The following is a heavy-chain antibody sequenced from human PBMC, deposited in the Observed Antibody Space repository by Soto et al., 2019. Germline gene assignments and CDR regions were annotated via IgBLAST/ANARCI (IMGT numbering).Heavy chain of an antibody. V-gene: IGHV3-21*01. Sequence: EVRLVESGGGLVKPGGSLRLSCEGTGLDFSTYSMNWVRQAPGKGLEWVSSISSTSSYIYYADSVKGRFTVSRDNAKNSQYLEMNSLRAEDTAIYFSARDDLVVQRGNFDFWGQGTPVTVSS. CDR1: GLDFSTYS. D-gene: IGHD2-15*01. CDR3: ARDDLVVQRGNFDF. CDR2: ISSTSSYI. J-gene: IGHJ4*02.